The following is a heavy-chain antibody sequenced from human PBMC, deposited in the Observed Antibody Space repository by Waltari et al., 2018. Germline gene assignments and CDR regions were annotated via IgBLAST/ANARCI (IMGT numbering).Heavy chain of an antibody. CDR2: RRYDGSNK. CDR3: AKENDFGAFDI. V-gene: IGHV3-30*02. CDR1: GFTFSSYG. J-gene: IGHJ3*02. Sequence: QVQLVESGGGVVQPGGSLSLSCAASGFTFSSYGMHWVRQAPGKVLEWVSFRRYDGSNKYYAASVKGRFTISRDNSKNTLYLQMSRLRAEDTAVYYCAKENDFGAFDIWGQGTMVTVSS. D-gene: IGHD3-3*01.